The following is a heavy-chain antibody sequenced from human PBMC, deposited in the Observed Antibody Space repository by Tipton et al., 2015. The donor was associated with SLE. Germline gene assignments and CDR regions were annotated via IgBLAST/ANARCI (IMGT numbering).Heavy chain of an antibody. Sequence: SLRLSCAASGFSFSTYGMHWVRQAPGKGLEWLTFIQFNGNSQYYADSVRGRFTISRDNSKNILWLQMNSLKPEDTAVYYCAKDDSPDYIDYWGQGTLVTVSS. CDR3: AKDDSPDYIDY. J-gene: IGHJ4*02. CDR2: IQFNGNSQ. D-gene: IGHD1-14*01. V-gene: IGHV3-30*02. CDR1: GFSFSTYG.